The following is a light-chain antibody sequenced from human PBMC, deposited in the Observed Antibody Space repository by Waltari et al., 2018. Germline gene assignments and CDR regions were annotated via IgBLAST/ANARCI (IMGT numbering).Light chain of an antibody. J-gene: IGKJ1*01. CDR1: QSVASNY. CDR3: QQYGASPWT. V-gene: IGKV3-20*01. Sequence: EIVLTQSPGTLSLSPGERATLSCRASQSVASNYLVWYQQKPGQSPRFLIYDASSRATGIPDRFSGSGSGTDFTLTISRLKPEDFAVYYCQQYGASPWTFGQGTKVEVK. CDR2: DAS.